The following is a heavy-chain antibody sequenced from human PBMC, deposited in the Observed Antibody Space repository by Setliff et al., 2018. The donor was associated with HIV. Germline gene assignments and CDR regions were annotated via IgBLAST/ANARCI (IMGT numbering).Heavy chain of an antibody. D-gene: IGHD6-19*01. CDR1: GGSISSRGYY. CDR3: ARQNSGWGVGLYYFDY. J-gene: IGHJ4*02. Sequence: PSETLSLTCTVSGGSISSRGYYWSWIRQHPGKGLEWIGYIYYSGSTYYNPSLKSRVTISVDTSKNQFSLKLSSVTAADTALYYCARQNSGWGVGLYYFDYWGQGTLVTVSS. V-gene: IGHV4-31*03. CDR2: IYYSGST.